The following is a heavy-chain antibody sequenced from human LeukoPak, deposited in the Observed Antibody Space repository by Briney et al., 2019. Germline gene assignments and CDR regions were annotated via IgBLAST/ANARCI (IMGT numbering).Heavy chain of an antibody. CDR1: GYTFSSYG. CDR3: ARALPHRRLMDTTMEQHWFDP. CDR2: ISGYNGNT. V-gene: IGHV1-18*01. D-gene: IGHD5-18*01. Sequence: ASVKVSCKASGYTFSSYGFNWVRQAPGQGLEWMGWISGYNGNTDYARKFQGRVTMTRDMSTSTVYMELSSLRSEDTAVYYCARALPHRRLMDTTMEQHWFDPWGQGTLVTVSS. J-gene: IGHJ5*02.